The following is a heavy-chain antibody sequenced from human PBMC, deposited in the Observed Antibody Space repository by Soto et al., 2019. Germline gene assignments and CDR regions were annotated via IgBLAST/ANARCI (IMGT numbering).Heavy chain of an antibody. CDR1: GYTFTSYG. Sequence: ASVKVSCKASGYTFTSYGISWVRQAPGQGLEWMGWISAYNGNTSYAQKLQGRVTMTTDTSTSTAYMELRSLRSDDTAVYYCARDVSTYYYDSSGYKHAFDIWGQGTMVTVSS. D-gene: IGHD3-22*01. CDR2: ISAYNGNT. J-gene: IGHJ3*02. V-gene: IGHV1-18*01. CDR3: ARDVSTYYYDSSGYKHAFDI.